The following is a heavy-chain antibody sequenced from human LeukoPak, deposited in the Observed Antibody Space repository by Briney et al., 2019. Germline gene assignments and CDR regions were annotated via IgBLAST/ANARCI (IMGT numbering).Heavy chain of an antibody. CDR1: GGSISSYY. Sequence: SETLSLTCTVSGGSISSYYWSWIRQPPGKGLEWIGYIYYSGSTNYNPSLKSRVTISVDTSKNQFSLNLSSVTAADTAVYYCARHPDTKATYYYYYYGMDVWGQGTTVTVSS. CDR3: ARHPDTKATYYYYYYGMDV. CDR2: IYYSGST. V-gene: IGHV4-59*08. D-gene: IGHD2-8*01. J-gene: IGHJ6*02.